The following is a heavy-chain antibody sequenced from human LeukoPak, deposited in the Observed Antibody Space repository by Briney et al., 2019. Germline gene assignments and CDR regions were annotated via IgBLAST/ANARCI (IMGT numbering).Heavy chain of an antibody. J-gene: IGHJ4*02. CDR1: GFTFSSYA. Sequence: GGSLRLSCAASGFTFSSYAMHWVRQAPGKGLEGVAVISYDGSNKYYADSVKGRFTISRDNSKNTLYLQMNSLRAEDTAVYYCAREVGPGRFDYWGQGTLVTVSS. D-gene: IGHD3-10*01. V-gene: IGHV3-30-3*01. CDR3: AREVGPGRFDY. CDR2: ISYDGSNK.